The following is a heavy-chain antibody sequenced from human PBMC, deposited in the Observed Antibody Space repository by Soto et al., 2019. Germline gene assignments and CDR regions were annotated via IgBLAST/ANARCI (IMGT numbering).Heavy chain of an antibody. CDR2: INAGNGNT. Sequence: ASVKVSCKASGYTFTSYAMHWVRQAPGQRLEWMGWINAGNGNTKYSQKFQGRVTITRDTSASTAYMELSSLRSEDTAVYYCGRNLMDYDILTGYNMAYYFDYWGQGTLVTVSS. J-gene: IGHJ4*02. CDR3: GRNLMDYDILTGYNMAYYFDY. D-gene: IGHD3-9*01. CDR1: GYTFTSYA. V-gene: IGHV1-3*01.